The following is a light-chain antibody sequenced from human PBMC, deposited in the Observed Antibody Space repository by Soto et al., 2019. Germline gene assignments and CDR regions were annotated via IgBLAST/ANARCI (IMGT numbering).Light chain of an antibody. Sequence: DIQMTQSPSTLSASVGDRVTITCRASQSISSWLAWYQQKPGKAPKLLIYDASSLESGVPSRFSGSGSETQFTLTISSLQPDDFATYYCQQYNSYSLFTFGPGTKVDIK. V-gene: IGKV1-5*01. CDR1: QSISSW. CDR2: DAS. J-gene: IGKJ3*01. CDR3: QQYNSYSLFT.